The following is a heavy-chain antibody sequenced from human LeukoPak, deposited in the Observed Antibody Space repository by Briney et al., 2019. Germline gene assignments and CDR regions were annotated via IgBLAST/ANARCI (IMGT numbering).Heavy chain of an antibody. Sequence: ASVKVSCKVSGYTLTELSTHWVRQAPGKGLEWMGGFDPEDGETIYAQKFQGRATMTEDTSTDTAYMELSSLRSEDTAVYYCATEQQLVLYFQHWGQGTLVTVSS. D-gene: IGHD6-13*01. J-gene: IGHJ1*01. CDR1: GYTLTELS. CDR3: ATEQQLVLYFQH. CDR2: FDPEDGET. V-gene: IGHV1-24*01.